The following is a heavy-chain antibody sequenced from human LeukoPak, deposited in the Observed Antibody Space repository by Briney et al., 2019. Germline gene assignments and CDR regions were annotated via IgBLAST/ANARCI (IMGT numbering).Heavy chain of an antibody. Sequence: ASVKVSCKASGYTFTSYYMHWVRQAPGQGLEWMGIINPSGGSTSYAQKFQGRVTMTRDTSTSTVYKELSSLRSEDTAVYYCARDGPYMVRGVIITQEVCDYWGQGTLVTVSS. V-gene: IGHV1-46*01. CDR3: ARDGPYMVRGVIITQEVCDY. D-gene: IGHD3-10*01. CDR2: INPSGGST. CDR1: GYTFTSYY. J-gene: IGHJ4*02.